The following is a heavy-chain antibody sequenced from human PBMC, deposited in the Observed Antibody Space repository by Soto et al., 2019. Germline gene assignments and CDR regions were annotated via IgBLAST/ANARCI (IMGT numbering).Heavy chain of an antibody. D-gene: IGHD7-27*01. CDR2: INPSGGST. CDR3: ARDRGLTGDRSWYYFDY. V-gene: IGHV1-46*01. CDR1: GYTFTSYY. J-gene: IGHJ4*02. Sequence: GASVKVSCKASGYTFTSYYMHWVRQAPGQGLEWMGIINPSGGSTSYAQKFQGRVTMTRDTSTSTVYMELSSLRSEDTAVYYCARDRGLTGDRSWYYFDYWGQGTLVTVSS.